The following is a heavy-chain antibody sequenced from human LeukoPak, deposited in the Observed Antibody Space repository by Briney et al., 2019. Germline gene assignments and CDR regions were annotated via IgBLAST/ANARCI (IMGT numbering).Heavy chain of an antibody. CDR3: ARDAFDDCSSTSCYGYYYYYMDV. D-gene: IGHD2-2*01. CDR2: INPNSGGT. J-gene: IGHJ6*03. CDR1: GYTFTGYY. V-gene: IGHV1-2*02. Sequence: ASVKVSCKASGYTFTGYYMHWVRQAPGQGLEWMGWINPNSGGTNYAQKFQGRVTMTRDTSISTAYMELSRLRSDDTAVYYCARDAFDDCSSTSCYGYYYYYMDVWGKGTTVTISS.